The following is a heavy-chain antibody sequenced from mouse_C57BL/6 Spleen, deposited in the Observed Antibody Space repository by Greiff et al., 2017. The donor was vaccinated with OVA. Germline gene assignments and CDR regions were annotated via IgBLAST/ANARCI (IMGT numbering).Heavy chain of an antibody. CDR2: ISDGGSYT. CDR1: GFTFSSYA. V-gene: IGHV5-4*01. Sequence: EVKLQESGGGLVKPGGSLKLSCAASGFTFSSYAMSWVRQTPEKRLEWVATISDGGSYTYYPDNVKGRFTMSRDNAKNNLYLQMSHLKSEDTAMYYCARDEDYYDFDYWGQGTTLTVSS. D-gene: IGHD1-1*01. CDR3: ARDEDYYDFDY. J-gene: IGHJ2*01.